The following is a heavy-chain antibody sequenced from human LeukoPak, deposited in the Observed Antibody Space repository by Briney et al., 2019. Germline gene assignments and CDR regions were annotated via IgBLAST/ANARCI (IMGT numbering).Heavy chain of an antibody. CDR2: VYYSVRS. D-gene: IGHD3-10*01. CDR3: ARGGYYGSGNDFRFDP. V-gene: IGHV4-59*01. Sequence: SQTLSLTCTVSGGSISRYYWSWIRHPPGKGLEWLGYVYYSVRSNYKPSLKSRVTISVDTSKNQFSLKLSSVTAADTAVYYCARGGYYGSGNDFRFDPWGQGTLVTVSS. J-gene: IGHJ5*02. CDR1: GGSISRYY.